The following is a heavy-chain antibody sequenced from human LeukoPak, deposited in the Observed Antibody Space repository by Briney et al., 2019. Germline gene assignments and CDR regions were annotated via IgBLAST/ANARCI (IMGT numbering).Heavy chain of an antibody. V-gene: IGHV1-46*01. CDR3: AGVWSPPYTSSWPYYFDY. CDR1: GYTFTSYY. Sequence: GASVKVSCKASGYTFTSYYMHWVRQAPGQGLEWMGIINPSGGSTSYAQKFQGRVTMTRDMSTSTVYMELSSLRFEDTAVYYCAGVWSPPYTSSWPYYFDYWGQGTLVTVSS. CDR2: INPSGGST. D-gene: IGHD6-13*01. J-gene: IGHJ4*02.